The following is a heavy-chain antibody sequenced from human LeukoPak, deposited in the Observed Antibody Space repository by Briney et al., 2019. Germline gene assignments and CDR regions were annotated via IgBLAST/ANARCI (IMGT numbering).Heavy chain of an antibody. CDR1: GYSISSGYY. J-gene: IGHJ6*03. Sequence: PSETLSLTCAVSGYSISSGYYWGWIRQPPGKGLEWIGSIYHSGSTYYNPSLKSRVTISVDTSKNQFYLKLSSVTAADTAVYYCARHGLVETTYYYYYMDVWGKGTTVTVSS. V-gene: IGHV4-38-2*01. CDR2: IYHSGST. D-gene: IGHD1-26*01. CDR3: ARHGLVETTYYYYYMDV.